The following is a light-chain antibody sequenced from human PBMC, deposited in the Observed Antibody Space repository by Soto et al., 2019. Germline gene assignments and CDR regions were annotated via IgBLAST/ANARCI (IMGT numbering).Light chain of an antibody. Sequence: IVLTQSPGILSLSPGDRATLSCRASLSVSSNYVAWYQQKPGQAPRLPIYGASSRATGIPDRFSGSGSGTDFNLTISRLEPEDFAVYYCQQYGSSPSTFGGGTKVDIK. CDR1: LSVSSNY. J-gene: IGKJ4*01. CDR2: GAS. V-gene: IGKV3-20*01. CDR3: QQYGSSPST.